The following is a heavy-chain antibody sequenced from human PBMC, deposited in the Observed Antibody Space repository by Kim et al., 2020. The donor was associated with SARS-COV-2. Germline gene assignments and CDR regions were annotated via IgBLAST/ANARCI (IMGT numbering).Heavy chain of an antibody. CDR2: ISSSSSTI. Sequence: GGSLRLSCAASGFTFSSYSMNWVRQAPGKGLEWVSYISSSSSTIYYADSVKGRFTISRDNAKNSLYLQMNSLRDEDTAVYYCASRSFGLRRTDFDYWGQGTLVTGSS. CDR3: ASRSFGLRRTDFDY. CDR1: GFTFSSYS. D-gene: IGHD3-3*01. V-gene: IGHV3-48*02. J-gene: IGHJ4*02.